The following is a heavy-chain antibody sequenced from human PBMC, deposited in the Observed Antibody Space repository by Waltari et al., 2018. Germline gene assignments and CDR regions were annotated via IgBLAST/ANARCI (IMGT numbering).Heavy chain of an antibody. J-gene: IGHJ4*02. D-gene: IGHD3-3*01. CDR2: ISSSSSYI. V-gene: IGHV3-21*01. CDR3: ARGVLRFLEWRESYFDY. Sequence: LEWVTSISSSSSYIYYADSVKGRYTIPRYNAKNSLYLQMNSLRAEDTAVYYCARGVLRFLEWRESYFDYWGQGTLVTVSS.